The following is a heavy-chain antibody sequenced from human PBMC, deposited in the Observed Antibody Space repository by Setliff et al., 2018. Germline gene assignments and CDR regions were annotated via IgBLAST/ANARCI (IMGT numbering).Heavy chain of an antibody. CDR1: DFPGGGVYY. D-gene: IGHD2-2*01. CDR3: ARTSTGRYFDL. V-gene: IGHV4-38-2*01. Sequence: SETLSLTCAVSDFPGGGVYYWGWIRQSPGKGLEWVASVYYSGTTYYNPSLESRVTMSVDMSKSQFSLKLDSVTAADTAVYYCARTSTGRYFDLWGRGTLVTVSS. CDR2: VYYSGTT. J-gene: IGHJ2*01.